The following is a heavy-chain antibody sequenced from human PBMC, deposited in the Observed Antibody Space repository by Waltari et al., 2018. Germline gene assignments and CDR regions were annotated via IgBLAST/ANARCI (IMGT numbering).Heavy chain of an antibody. CDR1: GVTFRRNW. J-gene: IGHJ4*02. Sequence: EVQLMKFGGGLVQPGGAQRRSCAAPGVTFRRNWMGWVRQAPGKGLEWVGNIKHDGSEEWYVDSVKGRFTISRDNPKNSLYLQMNSLRAEDTAVYYCARDAARGTIDYWGQGTQVTVSS. CDR3: ARDAARGTIDY. CDR2: IKHDGSEE. V-gene: IGHV3-7*01. D-gene: IGHD3-16*01.